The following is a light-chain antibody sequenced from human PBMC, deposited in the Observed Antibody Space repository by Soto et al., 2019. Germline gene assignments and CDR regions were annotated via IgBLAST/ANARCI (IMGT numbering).Light chain of an antibody. CDR1: QSVSRD. CDR3: QQYNNWPPWT. CDR2: GAS. V-gene: IGKV3-15*01. J-gene: IGKJ1*01. Sequence: EIVLTQSPATLSVSPGERATLSCRASQSVSRDLAWYQQKPGQAPRLLIYGASTRATAIPARFSGSGSGPEFTLTISSLQSEDFAVYYCQQYNNWPPWTFGQGTKVEIK.